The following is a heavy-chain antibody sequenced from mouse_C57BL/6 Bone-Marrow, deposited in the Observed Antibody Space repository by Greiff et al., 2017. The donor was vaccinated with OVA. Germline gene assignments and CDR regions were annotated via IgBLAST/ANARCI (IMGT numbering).Heavy chain of an antibody. CDR3: ARGDWDYFDY. CDR2: IYPGSGNT. Sequence: VQGVESGPELAKPGASVKISCKASGYTFTDYYINWVKQRPGQGLEWIGWIYPGSGNTKYNEKFKGKATLTVDTSSSTAYMQLSSLTSEDSAVYFCARGDWDYFDYWGQGTTLTVSS. V-gene: IGHV1-84*01. CDR1: GYTFTDYY. D-gene: IGHD4-1*01. J-gene: IGHJ2*01.